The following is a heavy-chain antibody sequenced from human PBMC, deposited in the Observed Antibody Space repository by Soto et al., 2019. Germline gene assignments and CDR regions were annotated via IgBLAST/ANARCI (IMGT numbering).Heavy chain of an antibody. CDR3: ARGQRVLGP. V-gene: IGHV4-59*08. CDR2: ISFSGNT. D-gene: IGHD7-27*01. J-gene: IGHJ5*02. Sequence: SDTLSLTCTVSGVSISDDYWSWIRQPPGKGLEWIGYISFSGNTNYNPSLNSRVTISVDRSKNQLSLKLSSVTAADTAVYYCARGQRVLGPWGQGTLFTVSS. CDR1: GVSISDDY.